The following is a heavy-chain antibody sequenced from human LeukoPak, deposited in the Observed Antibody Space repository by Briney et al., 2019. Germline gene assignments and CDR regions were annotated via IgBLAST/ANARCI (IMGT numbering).Heavy chain of an antibody. CDR2: ISSSSFTI. D-gene: IGHD6-13*01. V-gene: IGHV3-48*04. Sequence: GGSLRLSCAASEFTFVRYAMNWVRQAPGKGLEWVSYISSSSFTIGYADSVKGRFTISRDNSKNSLYLQMDSLGVEDTAVYYCVRDPPYGSSWYYYMDVWGKGTTVTVSS. CDR1: EFTFVRYA. J-gene: IGHJ6*03. CDR3: VRDPPYGSSWYYYMDV.